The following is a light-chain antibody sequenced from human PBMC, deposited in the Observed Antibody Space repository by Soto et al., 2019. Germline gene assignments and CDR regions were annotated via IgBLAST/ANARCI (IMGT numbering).Light chain of an antibody. CDR3: QEYGTSPYT. Sequence: EIVLTQSPGTLSLSPGERATLSCRASQSVSRSYLAWYQQRPGQAPRLLIYGASSRATGIPDRFSGSGSGTDFTLTISRLEPEDSAVYYCQEYGTSPYTFGQGTKVDIK. J-gene: IGKJ2*01. CDR1: QSVSRSY. V-gene: IGKV3-20*01. CDR2: GAS.